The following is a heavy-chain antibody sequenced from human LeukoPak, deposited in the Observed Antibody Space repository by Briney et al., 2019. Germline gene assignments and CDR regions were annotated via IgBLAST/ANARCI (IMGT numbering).Heavy chain of an antibody. CDR2: INHSGST. J-gene: IGHJ5*02. CDR3: AREKGRNWFYP. Sequence: PSETLSLTCAVYGGSFSGYYWSWIRQPPGKGLEWIGEINHSGSTNYNPSLKSRVTISVDTSKNQFSLKLSSVTAADTAVYYCAREKGRNWFYPWGQGTLVTVSS. CDR1: GGSFSGYY. V-gene: IGHV4-34*01.